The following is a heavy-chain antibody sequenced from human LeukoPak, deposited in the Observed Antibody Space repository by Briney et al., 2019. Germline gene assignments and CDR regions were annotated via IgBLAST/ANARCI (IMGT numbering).Heavy chain of an antibody. CDR1: GFTFDDYG. Sequence: GGSLRLSCAASGFTFDDYGMSWVRQAPGKGLEWVSGISWNSGSIGYADSVKGRFTISRDDAKNSLYLQMNSLRAEDTALYYCAKGADYYGSGSYSAYWGQGTLVTVSS. CDR3: AKGADYYGSGSYSAY. V-gene: IGHV3-9*01. CDR2: ISWNSGSI. D-gene: IGHD3-10*01. J-gene: IGHJ4*02.